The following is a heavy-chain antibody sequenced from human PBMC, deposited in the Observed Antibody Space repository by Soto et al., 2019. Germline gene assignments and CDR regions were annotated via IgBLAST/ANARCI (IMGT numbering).Heavy chain of an antibody. Sequence: QVQLVESGGGVVQPGRSLRLSCAASGFTFSSYGMHWVRQAPGKGLEWVAVISYDGSNKYYADSVKGRFTISRDNSKNTLYMQMNSLRAEDTAVYYCAKDGQDIVVVPAAPETIYYYYGMDVWGQGTTVTVSS. V-gene: IGHV3-30*18. J-gene: IGHJ6*02. CDR2: ISYDGSNK. CDR1: GFTFSSYG. D-gene: IGHD2-2*01. CDR3: AKDGQDIVVVPAAPETIYYYYGMDV.